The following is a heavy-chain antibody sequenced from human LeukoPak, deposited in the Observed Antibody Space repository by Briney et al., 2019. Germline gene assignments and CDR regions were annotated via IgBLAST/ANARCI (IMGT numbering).Heavy chain of an antibody. D-gene: IGHD3-22*01. CDR3: AKDRSYDSSGYIDY. Sequence: PGRSLRLSCAASGLTFHDYAMHWVRQAPGKGLEWVSGISWNSGSIVYADSVKGRFTLSRHNAENSLYMQVNSQRAEDTALYYWAKDRSYDSSGYIDYWGQGTLVTVSS. CDR2: ISWNSGSI. CDR1: GLTFHDYA. V-gene: IGHV3-9*01. J-gene: IGHJ4*02.